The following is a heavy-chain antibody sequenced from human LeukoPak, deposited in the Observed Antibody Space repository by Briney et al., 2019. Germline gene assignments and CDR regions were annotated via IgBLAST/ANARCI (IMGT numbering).Heavy chain of an antibody. CDR3: ARDTYGSGSYYNAPLDY. V-gene: IGHV3-48*01. CDR2: ISSRGSSI. J-gene: IGHJ4*02. Sequence: GGSLRLSCAASGSIFSSYSMNWVRQAPGKGLEWVSYISSRGSSIYYADSVKGRFTISRDNAKNSLYLQLNSLRAEDTAVYYCARDTYGSGSYYNAPLDYWGQGTLVTVSS. D-gene: IGHD3-10*01. CDR1: GSIFSSYS.